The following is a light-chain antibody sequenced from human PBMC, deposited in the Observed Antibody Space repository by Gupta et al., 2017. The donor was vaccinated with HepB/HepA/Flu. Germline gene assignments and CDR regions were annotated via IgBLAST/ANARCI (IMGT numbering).Light chain of an antibody. CDR1: SLRRFY. Sequence: SSALTQDPAVSVALGQTVRITCQGDSLRRFYANWYQQKPGQAPVLVIYGKSNRPPGIPDRFSGTSSGNTASLTITGAQAEDEADYYCNSRDSSGDHVVFGGGTELTVL. V-gene: IGLV3-19*01. CDR2: GKS. CDR3: NSRDSSGDHVV. J-gene: IGLJ2*01.